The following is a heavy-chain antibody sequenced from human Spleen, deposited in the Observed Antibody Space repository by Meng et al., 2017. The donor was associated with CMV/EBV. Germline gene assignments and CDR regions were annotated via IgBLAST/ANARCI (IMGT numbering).Heavy chain of an antibody. CDR3: ARGTIGYCSSTSCYGYYYYGMDV. Sequence: ASVKVSCKASGYTFTGYYMHWVRQAPGQGLEWMGWINPNSGGTNYAQKFQGRVTMTRDTSISTAYMELSSLRSEDTAVYYCARGTIGYCSSTSCYGYYYYGMDVWGQGTTVTVSS. V-gene: IGHV1-2*02. D-gene: IGHD2-2*01. CDR2: INPNSGGT. CDR1: GYTFTGYY. J-gene: IGHJ6*02.